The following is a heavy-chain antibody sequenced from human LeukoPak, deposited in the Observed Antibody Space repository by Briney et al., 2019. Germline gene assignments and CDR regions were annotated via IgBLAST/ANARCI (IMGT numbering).Heavy chain of an antibody. CDR2: ISSSSSYI. V-gene: IGHV3-21*06. D-gene: IGHD4-11*01. CDR1: GFTFSSYS. CDR3: GTYSINNAREFQY. J-gene: IGHJ1*01. Sequence: AGGSLRLSCAASGFTFSSYSMNWVRQAPGKGLEWVSSISSSSSYIYYADSVKGRFTISRDNAKNSLYLQMNSLGVDDTAVYYCGTYSINNAREFQYWGQGTLVTVPS.